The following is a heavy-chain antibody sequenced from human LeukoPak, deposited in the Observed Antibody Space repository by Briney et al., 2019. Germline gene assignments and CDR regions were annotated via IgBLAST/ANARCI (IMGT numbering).Heavy chain of an antibody. D-gene: IGHD2-15*01. Sequence: PGGSLRLSCAASGFSFNSYWMTWVRQAPGRGLEWVANINPAGSDNYYVDPVKGRFTISRDNAKNLVYLQMNSLRAEDTAVYSCGRFGYVAAVDLWGQGTLVTVSS. V-gene: IGHV3-7*01. J-gene: IGHJ4*02. CDR3: GRFGYVAAVDL. CDR2: INPAGSDN. CDR1: GFSFNSYW.